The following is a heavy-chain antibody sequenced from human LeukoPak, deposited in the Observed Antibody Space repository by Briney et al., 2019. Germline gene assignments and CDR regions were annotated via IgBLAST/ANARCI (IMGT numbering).Heavy chain of an antibody. J-gene: IGHJ5*02. V-gene: IGHV1-18*01. CDR3: ARGQGWFDP. CDR2: ISAYNGET. Sequence: ASVKVPCKTSGYTFTTYDINWVRQAPGQGLEWMGWISAYNGETNYAQNLQGRVTMTTDTSTSTAFMELRSLRSDDTAVYYCARGQGWFDPWGQGTLVTVSS. CDR1: GYTFTTYD.